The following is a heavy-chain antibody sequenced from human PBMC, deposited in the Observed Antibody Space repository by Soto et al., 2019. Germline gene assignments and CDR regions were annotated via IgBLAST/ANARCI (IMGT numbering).Heavy chain of an antibody. V-gene: IGHV1-3*01. CDR3: ARAVARGVKTIYYYYGMDV. J-gene: IGHJ6*02. Sequence: ASVKVSCKASGGTFSSYTISWVRQAPGQGLEWMGRINPGNGNTKYSQTFQGRVTITRDKSASTAYMELSSLRSEDTAVYYCARAVARGVKTIYYYYGMDVWGQGTTVTVSS. CDR2: INPGNGNT. D-gene: IGHD3-10*01. CDR1: GGTFSSYT.